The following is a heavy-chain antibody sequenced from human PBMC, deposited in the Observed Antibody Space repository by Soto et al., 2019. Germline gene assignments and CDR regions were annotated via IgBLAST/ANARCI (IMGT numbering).Heavy chain of an antibody. CDR3: ARPLGVVPAAMGIYYFDY. CDR2: IYPGDSDT. V-gene: IGHV5-51*03. D-gene: IGHD2-2*01. Sequence: EVQLVQSGAEVKKPGESLKISCKGSGYSFTSYWIGWVRQMPGKGLEWMGIIYPGDSDTRYSPSFQGQVTISADKSISTAYLQWSSLKASDTAMYYCARPLGVVPAAMGIYYFDYWGQGTLVTVSS. J-gene: IGHJ4*02. CDR1: GYSFTSYW.